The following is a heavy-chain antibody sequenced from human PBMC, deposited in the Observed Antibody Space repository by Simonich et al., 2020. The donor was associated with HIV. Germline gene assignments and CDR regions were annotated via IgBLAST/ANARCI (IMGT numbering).Heavy chain of an antibody. V-gene: IGHV3-21*01. D-gene: IGHD7-27*01. CDR2: ISSSSSYI. Sequence: EVQLVESGGGLVKPGGSLRLSCAASGFTFSSYSMNWVRQAAGKGLEWVSSISSSSSYIYYADSVEGRFTISRDNAKNSLYLQMNSLRAEDTAVYYCARETGEGYFDLWGRGTLLTVSS. CDR1: GFTFSSYS. J-gene: IGHJ2*01. CDR3: ARETGEGYFDL.